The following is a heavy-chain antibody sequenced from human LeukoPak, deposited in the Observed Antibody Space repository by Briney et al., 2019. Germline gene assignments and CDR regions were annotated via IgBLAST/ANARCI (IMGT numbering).Heavy chain of an antibody. CDR1: GGSINSYY. Sequence: SETLSLTCTVSGGSINSYYWSWIRQPPGKGLDWIGYIYYSGSTNYNPSLKSRVTISVDTSKNQFSLKLSSVTAADTAVYYCARAERAFFDYWGQGTLVTVSS. CDR2: IYYSGST. J-gene: IGHJ4*02. V-gene: IGHV4-59*01. CDR3: ARAERAFFDY.